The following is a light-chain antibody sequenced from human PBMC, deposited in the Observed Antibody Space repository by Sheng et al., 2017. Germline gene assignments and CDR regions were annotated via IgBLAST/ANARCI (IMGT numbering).Light chain of an antibody. Sequence: DNVMTQSPDSLAVSLGERATINCKSSQSIFYSSNNKDYLAWYQQRPGQPPKLLISWASIRESGVPDRFSGSGSGTDFTLTISSLQAEDVAVYYCQQYFSTSYTFGQGTKLEIK. V-gene: IGKV4-1*01. CDR3: QQYFSTSYT. J-gene: IGKJ2*01. CDR1: QSIFYSSNNKDY. CDR2: WAS.